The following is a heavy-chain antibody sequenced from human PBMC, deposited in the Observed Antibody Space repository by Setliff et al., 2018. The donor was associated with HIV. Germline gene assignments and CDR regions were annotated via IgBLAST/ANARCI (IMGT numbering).Heavy chain of an antibody. Sequence: PGGSLRLSCAASVFTFSIHNMNWVRQAPGKGLEWLSYISSSSRTIYYADSVKGRFTISRDNAKNSLYLQMNSLRAEDTAVYYCARDSSSWSWAEYFQFWGQGTPVTVSS. CDR3: ARDSSSWSWAEYFQF. D-gene: IGHD6-13*01. J-gene: IGHJ1*01. CDR1: VFTFSIHN. V-gene: IGHV3-48*01. CDR2: ISSSSRTI.